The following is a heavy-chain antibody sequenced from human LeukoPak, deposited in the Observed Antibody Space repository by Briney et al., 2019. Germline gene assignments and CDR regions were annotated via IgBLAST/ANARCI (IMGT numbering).Heavy chain of an antibody. Sequence: ASVKVSCKASGGTFSSYAINWVRQATGQGLEWMGWMNPNSGNTGYAQKFQGRVTITRNTSISTAYMELSSLRSEDTAVYYCARGRAVYQLLSNWFDPWGQGTLVTVSS. CDR3: ARGRAVYQLLSNWFDP. J-gene: IGHJ5*02. D-gene: IGHD2-2*01. V-gene: IGHV1-8*03. CDR2: MNPNSGNT. CDR1: GGTFSSYA.